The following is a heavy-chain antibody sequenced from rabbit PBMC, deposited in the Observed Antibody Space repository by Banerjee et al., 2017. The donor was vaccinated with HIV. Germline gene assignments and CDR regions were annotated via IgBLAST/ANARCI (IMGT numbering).Heavy chain of an antibody. Sequence: QEQLEESGGGLVKPEGSLTLTCKASGFDLSSYYDMCWVRQAPGKGLEWIACIYTGSGSTYYASWAKGRFTISKTSSTTVTLQMTSLTAADTATYFCARGATTSGYYIRRLDLRGPGTLVTVS. CDR1: GFDLSSYYD. CDR2: IYTGSGST. J-gene: IGHJ3*01. CDR3: ARGATTSGYYIRRLDL. V-gene: IGHV1S45*01. D-gene: IGHD1-1*01.